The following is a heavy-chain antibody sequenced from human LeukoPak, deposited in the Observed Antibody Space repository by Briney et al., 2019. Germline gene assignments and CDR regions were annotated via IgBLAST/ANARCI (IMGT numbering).Heavy chain of an antibody. D-gene: IGHD3-3*01. V-gene: IGHV4-34*01. Sequence: SETLSLTCAVYGGSFGGYYWSWIRQPPGKGLEWIGEINHSGSTNYNPSLKSRVTISVDTSKNQFSLKLSSVTAADTAVYYCARGLLRFLEWSPPVYYGMDVWGQGTTVTVSS. J-gene: IGHJ6*02. CDR3: ARGLLRFLEWSPPVYYGMDV. CDR1: GGSFGGYY. CDR2: INHSGST.